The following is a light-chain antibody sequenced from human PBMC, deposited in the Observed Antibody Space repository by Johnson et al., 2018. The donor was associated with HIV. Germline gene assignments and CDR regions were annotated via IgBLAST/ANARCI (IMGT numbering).Light chain of an antibody. Sequence: QSVLTQPPSVSAAPGQKVTISCSGSSSNIGNNYVSWYQQLPETAPKLLIYDNNKRPSAIPDRFSGSKSGTSATLGVTGLQTGAAAAYYCGTWDSSRSAGPIDVFGTGTKVAVL. CDR3: GTWDSSRSAGPIDV. J-gene: IGLJ1*01. CDR1: SSNIGNNY. CDR2: DNN. V-gene: IGLV1-51*01.